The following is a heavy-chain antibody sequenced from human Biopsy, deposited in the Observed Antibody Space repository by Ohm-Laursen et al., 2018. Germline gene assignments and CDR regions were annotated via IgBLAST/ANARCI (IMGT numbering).Heavy chain of an antibody. CDR1: GFTFSSYS. D-gene: IGHD4-23*01. V-gene: IGHV3-21*04. CDR3: ARDTRWSPYHMDV. Sequence: SLRLSCTASGFTFSSYSMNWVRQAPGKGLEWVSSISTSSTYIYYADSVKGRFTISRDNAKNSLYLQMNSLRADGTAVYYCARDTRWSPYHMDVWGQGTTVTVSS. CDR2: ISTSSTYI. J-gene: IGHJ6*02.